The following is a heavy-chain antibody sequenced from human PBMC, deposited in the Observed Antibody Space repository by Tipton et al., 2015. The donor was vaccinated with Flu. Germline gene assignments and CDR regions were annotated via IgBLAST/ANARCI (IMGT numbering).Heavy chain of an antibody. CDR1: GGSVSFYY. J-gene: IGHJ3*02. CDR3: ARVDGSGTYDAFDI. V-gene: IGHV4-59*02. Sequence: LRLSCDVSGGSVSFYYWSWIRQPPGKGLEWIGPPGKGLEWLGNIYGGGSTKYNPSLKSRVPILIDTSKNQFSLKLSDVTAADTAVYYCARVDGSGTYDAFDIWGQGTMVTVSS. D-gene: IGHD3-10*01. CDR2: IYGGGST.